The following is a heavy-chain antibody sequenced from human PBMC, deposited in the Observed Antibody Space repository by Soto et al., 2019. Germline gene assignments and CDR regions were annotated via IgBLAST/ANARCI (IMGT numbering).Heavy chain of an antibody. Sequence: GSLRLSCAASGFTFGNHWMHWVRQAPGKGLEWVSRVISDGNTIDYADSVKGRFTVSRDNAKSTLYLQMNSLRAEDTAVYYCATAEVDHWGPGTLVTVSS. J-gene: IGHJ5*02. CDR2: VISDGNTI. V-gene: IGHV3-74*01. CDR1: GFTFGNHW. CDR3: ATAEVDH.